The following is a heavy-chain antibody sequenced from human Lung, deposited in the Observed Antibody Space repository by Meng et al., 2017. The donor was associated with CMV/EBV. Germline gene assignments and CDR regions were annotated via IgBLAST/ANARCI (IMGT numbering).Heavy chain of an antibody. CDR2: MNPNSGNT. D-gene: IGHD2-15*01. CDR3: ARGYCSGGSCPVFDP. Sequence: AKVKKPGASVKVYRKASGYTFNSYDINWVRQATGQGLEWMGWMNPNSGNTGYAQKFQGRVTMTRNTSISTAYMELSSLRSEDTAVYYCARGYCSGGSCPVFDPWGQGTLVTVSS. J-gene: IGHJ5*02. V-gene: IGHV1-8*01. CDR1: GYTFNSYD.